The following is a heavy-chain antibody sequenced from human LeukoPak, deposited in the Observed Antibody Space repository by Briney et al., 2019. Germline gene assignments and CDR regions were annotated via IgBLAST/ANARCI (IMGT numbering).Heavy chain of an antibody. J-gene: IGHJ4*02. Sequence: KPSGTLSLTCAVSGASIISSDWWSWVRQPPGKGLEWIGEIYHGGNTNYNPSLEGRVAISVDKSKNQFSLELTSVTAADTAVYYCAREEGSSGWWAQNYWGQGTLVTVSS. V-gene: IGHV4-4*02. D-gene: IGHD6-19*01. CDR3: AREEGSSGWWAQNY. CDR2: IYHGGNT. CDR1: GASIISSDW.